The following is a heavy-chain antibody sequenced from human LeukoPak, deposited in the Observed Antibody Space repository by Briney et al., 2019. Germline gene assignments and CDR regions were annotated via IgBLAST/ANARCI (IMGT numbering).Heavy chain of an antibody. CDR3: AKLLRPTTESLYCSSTNCYSAPLDP. V-gene: IGHV3-23*01. J-gene: IGHJ5*02. D-gene: IGHD2-2*02. Sequence: PGGSLRLSCAASGFTFSSYAMSWVRQAPGKGLEWVSGISGSGTSTYYADSVKGRFAISRDNSKNRLYLQMNSLRAEDTAVYYCAKLLRPTTESLYCSSTNCYSAPLDPWGQGTLVTVSS. CDR1: GFTFSSYA. CDR2: ISGSGTST.